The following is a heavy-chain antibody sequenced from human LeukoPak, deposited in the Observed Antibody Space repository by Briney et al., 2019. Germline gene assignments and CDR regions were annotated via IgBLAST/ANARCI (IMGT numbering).Heavy chain of an antibody. J-gene: IGHJ3*02. V-gene: IGHV1-24*01. CDR1: GYTLTELS. D-gene: IGHD1-26*01. CDR2: FDPEDGET. CDR3: ATTRTTFWELLRGYSAFDI. Sequence: ASVKVSCKVSGYTLTELSMHWVRQAPGKGLEWMGGFDPEDGETIYAQKFQGRVTMTEDTSTDTAYMELSSLRSEDTAVYYCATTRTTFWELLRGYSAFDIWGQGTMVTVSS.